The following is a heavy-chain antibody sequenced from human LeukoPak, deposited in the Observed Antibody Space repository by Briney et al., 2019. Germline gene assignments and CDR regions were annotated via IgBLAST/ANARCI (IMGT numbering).Heavy chain of an antibody. J-gene: IGHJ3*02. V-gene: IGHV1-69*04. CDR3: ARDRCGGDCYADDAFDI. Sequence: SVKASCKASGGTFSSYAINWVRQAPGQGLEWRGRIIPIFGIANYAQKFQGRVTITPDTSTSTAYMELSSLRSEDTAVYYCARDRCGGDCYADDAFDIWGQGTMVTVSS. CDR1: GGTFSSYA. D-gene: IGHD2-21*02. CDR2: IIPIFGIA.